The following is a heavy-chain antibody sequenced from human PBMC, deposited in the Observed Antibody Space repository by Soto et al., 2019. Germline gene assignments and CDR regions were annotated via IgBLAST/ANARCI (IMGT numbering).Heavy chain of an antibody. Sequence: GESLKISCKGSGYSFTSYWIGWVRQMPGKGLEWMGIIYPGDSDTRYSPSFQGQVTISADKSISTAYLQWSSLKASDTAMYYCARQYLHYDFWSGYYPNDAFDIWGQGTMVTVSS. D-gene: IGHD3-3*01. CDR3: ARQYLHYDFWSGYYPNDAFDI. CDR2: IYPGDSDT. CDR1: GYSFTSYW. J-gene: IGHJ3*02. V-gene: IGHV5-51*01.